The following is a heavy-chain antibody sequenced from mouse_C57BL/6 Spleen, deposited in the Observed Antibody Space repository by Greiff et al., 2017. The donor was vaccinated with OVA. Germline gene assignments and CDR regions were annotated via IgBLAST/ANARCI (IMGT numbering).Heavy chain of an antibody. CDR1: GYTFTDYY. D-gene: IGHD2-2*01. Sequence: QVQLKESGAELVKPGASVKISCKASGYTFTDYYINWVKQRPGQGLEWIGKIDPETGGTAYNQKFKGKAILTADKSSSTAYMELRSLTSEDSAVYYCTRRGVTRLYYFDYWGQGTTLTVSS. CDR3: TRRGVTRLYYFDY. V-gene: IGHV1-77*01. CDR2: IDPETGGT. J-gene: IGHJ2*01.